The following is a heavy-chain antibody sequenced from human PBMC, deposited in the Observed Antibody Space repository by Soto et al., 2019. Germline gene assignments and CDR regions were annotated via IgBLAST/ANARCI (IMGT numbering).Heavy chain of an antibody. CDR3: ARDFGDVLRLLEWVPPLHSFDY. D-gene: IGHD3-3*01. J-gene: IGHJ4*02. V-gene: IGHV1-3*01. CDR2: INAGNGST. CDR1: GYTFTRYA. Sequence: ASVKISCKTSGYTFTRYALHWVRQAPGQRLEWMGCINAGNGSTDYSQKFQGRVTISRDTSATTAYMELSSLRSEDTAVYYCARDFGDVLRLLEWVPPLHSFDYWGQGTLVTVSS.